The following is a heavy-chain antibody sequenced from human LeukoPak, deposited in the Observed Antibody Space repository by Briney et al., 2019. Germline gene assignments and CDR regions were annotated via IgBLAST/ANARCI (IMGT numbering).Heavy chain of an antibody. Sequence: GASVKVSCKASGGTFSSYAISWVRQAPGQGLEWMGWINPNSGGTNYAQKFQGRVTMTRDTSISTAYMELSRLRSDDTAVYYCARVSDTAMGHDAFDIWGQGTMVTVSS. CDR1: GGTFSSYA. CDR3: ARVSDTAMGHDAFDI. CDR2: INPNSGGT. V-gene: IGHV1-2*02. J-gene: IGHJ3*02. D-gene: IGHD5-18*01.